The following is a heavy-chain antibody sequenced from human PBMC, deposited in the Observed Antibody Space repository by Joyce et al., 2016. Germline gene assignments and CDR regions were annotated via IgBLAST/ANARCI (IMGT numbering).Heavy chain of an antibody. J-gene: IGHJ4*02. CDR1: GDIFNAYG. CDR3: ARGRGDDFWSGYYGSIDY. D-gene: IGHD3-3*01. Sequence: QVQLEQSGAEVKKPGSSVTVSCKTSGDIFNAYGINWVRQAPGQGLEWLGGIVPMSATTEYAQKFRGRLTISAHEPTSTVYMELSSLRSDDTGTYYCARGRGDDFWSGYYGSIDYWGQGTLVSVSS. V-gene: IGHV1-69*01. CDR2: IVPMSATT.